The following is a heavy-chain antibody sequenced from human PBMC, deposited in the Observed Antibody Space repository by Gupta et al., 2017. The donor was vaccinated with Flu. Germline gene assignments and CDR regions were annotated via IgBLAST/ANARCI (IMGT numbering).Heavy chain of an antibody. CDR1: GLTFSDYA. Sequence: EVQLLESGGGLVQPGGSLRLTCAASGLTFSDYAMNWVRQATGKGLEWVSTVGAGGDRTYYADSVMGRFTISRDNSKNTLYLQMNSLRGDDTAVYYCAKDRSGNPAIDYWGQGTRGTVSA. CDR2: VGAGGDRT. V-gene: IGHV3-23*01. CDR3: AKDRSGNPAIDY. D-gene: IGHD6-13*01. J-gene: IGHJ4*02.